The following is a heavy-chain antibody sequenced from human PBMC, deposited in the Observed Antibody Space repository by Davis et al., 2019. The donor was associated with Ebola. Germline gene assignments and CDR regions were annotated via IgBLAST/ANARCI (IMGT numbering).Heavy chain of an antibody. CDR2: IDPSDSYT. V-gene: IGHV5-10-1*01. CDR1: GYSFTSYW. Sequence: GESLKISCKGSGYSFTSYWIGWVRQMPGKGLEWMGRIDPSDSYTNYSPSFQGHVTISADKSISTAYLQWSSLKASDTAMYYCARFYYYDSSGYSAFDIWGQGTMVTVSS. CDR3: ARFYYYDSSGYSAFDI. D-gene: IGHD3-22*01. J-gene: IGHJ3*02.